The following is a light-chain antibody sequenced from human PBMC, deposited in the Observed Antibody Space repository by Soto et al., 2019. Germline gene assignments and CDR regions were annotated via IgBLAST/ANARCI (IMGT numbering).Light chain of an antibody. J-gene: IGKJ2*01. CDR1: QTVSSW. Sequence: DIQMTQFPSTLSASIGDRVTITCRASQTVSSWLAWYQQKPGKAPKLLIYKASTLETGVPSRFSGSGSGTDFTLPISSMQPDDFAAYYCQQYNRYSSYTFGQGTRLEIK. CDR3: QQYNRYSSYT. CDR2: KAS. V-gene: IGKV1-5*03.